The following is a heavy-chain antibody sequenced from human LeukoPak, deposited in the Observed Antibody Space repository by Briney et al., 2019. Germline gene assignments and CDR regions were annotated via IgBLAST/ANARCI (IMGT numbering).Heavy chain of an antibody. CDR1: GFIFNSHS. Sequence: GGSLRLSCAASGFIFNSHSMNWVRQAPGKGLEWVAFIRYDGSNKYYADSVKGRFTISRDNSKNTLYLQMNSLRVEDTAVYYCAKDRGIISDYWGQGTLVTVSS. V-gene: IGHV3-30*02. CDR2: IRYDGSNK. CDR3: AKDRGIISDY. D-gene: IGHD3-10*01. J-gene: IGHJ4*02.